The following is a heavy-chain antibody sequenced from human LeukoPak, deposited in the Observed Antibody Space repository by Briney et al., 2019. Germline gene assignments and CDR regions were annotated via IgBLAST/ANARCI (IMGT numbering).Heavy chain of an antibody. V-gene: IGHV4-34*01. D-gene: IGHD2-2*01. Sequence: SETLSLTCAVYGGSFSGYYWSWIRQPPGKGLEWIGEINHSGSTNYNPSPKSRVTISVDTSKNQFSLKLSSVTAADTAVYYCARESKIVVVPAAVWYFDLWGRGTLVTVSS. CDR2: INHSGST. J-gene: IGHJ2*01. CDR1: GGSFSGYY. CDR3: ARESKIVVVPAAVWYFDL.